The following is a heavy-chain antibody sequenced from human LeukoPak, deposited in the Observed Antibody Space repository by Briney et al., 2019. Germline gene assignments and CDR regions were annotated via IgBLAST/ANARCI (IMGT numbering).Heavy chain of an antibody. CDR1: GFTFSSYA. CDR3: AKGDIAAAAYYYYGMDV. V-gene: IGHV3-23*01. Sequence: GGSLRLSCAASGFTFSSYAMSWVRRAPGKGLEWVSAISGSGGSTYYADSVKGRFTISRDNSKNTLYLQMNSLRAEDTAVYYCAKGDIAAAAYYYYGMDVWGQGTTVTVSS. J-gene: IGHJ6*02. D-gene: IGHD6-13*01. CDR2: ISGSGGST.